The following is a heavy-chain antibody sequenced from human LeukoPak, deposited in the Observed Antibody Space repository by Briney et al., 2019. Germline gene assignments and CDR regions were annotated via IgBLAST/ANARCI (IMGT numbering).Heavy chain of an antibody. CDR1: GFTFSSYG. D-gene: IGHD3-22*01. Sequence: TGGSLRLSCAASGFTFSSYGMHWVRQAPGKGLEWVAVISYDGSNKYYADSVKGRFTISRDNSKNTLYLQMNSLRAEDTAVYYCASQKEDYYDSSGYYYASVDWGQGTLVTVSS. CDR3: ASQKEDYYDSSGYYYASVD. V-gene: IGHV3-30*03. CDR2: ISYDGSNK. J-gene: IGHJ4*02.